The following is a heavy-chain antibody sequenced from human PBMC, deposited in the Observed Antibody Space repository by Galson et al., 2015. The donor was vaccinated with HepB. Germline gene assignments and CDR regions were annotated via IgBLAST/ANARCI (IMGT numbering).Heavy chain of an antibody. CDR3: ARGYATSWYEI. V-gene: IGHV4-61*01. Sequence: ETLSLTCTVSGGSVSSGSYYWSWIRQPPGKGLEWIGYIYYSGSTKYNPSLKSRVTISADTSKNLFSLKLSSVTTADTAVYFCARGYATSWYEIWGQGTLVTVSS. CDR1: GGSVSSGSYY. D-gene: IGHD6-13*01. CDR2: IYYSGST. J-gene: IGHJ4*02.